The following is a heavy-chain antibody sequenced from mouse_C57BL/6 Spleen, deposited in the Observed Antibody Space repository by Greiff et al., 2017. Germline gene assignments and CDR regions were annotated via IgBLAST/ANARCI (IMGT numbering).Heavy chain of an antibody. CDR3: ARSVSSGLAY. V-gene: IGHV1-18*01. CDR1: GYTFTDYN. CDR2: INPNNGGT. Sequence: VQLQQSGPELVKPGASVKIPCKASGYTFTDYNMDWVKQSHGKSLEWIGDINPNNGGTIYNQKFKGKSTLTVDKSSSTAYMQLSSLTSEDSAVYYCARSVSSGLAYWGQGTLVTVSA. D-gene: IGHD1-1*01. J-gene: IGHJ3*01.